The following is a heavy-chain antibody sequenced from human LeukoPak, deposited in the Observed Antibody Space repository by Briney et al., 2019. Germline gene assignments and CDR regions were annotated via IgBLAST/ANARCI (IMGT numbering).Heavy chain of an antibody. CDR1: GFTFSSYW. D-gene: IGHD2-8*01. V-gene: IGHV3-7*03. CDR3: AREGTNGVCYHCAFDI. CDR2: IKQDGSEK. Sequence: AGGSLRLSCAASGFTFSSYWMSWVRQAPGKGLEWVANIKQDGSEKYYVDSVKGRFTISRDNAKNSLYLQMNSLRAEDTALYYCAREGTNGVCYHCAFDIWGQGTMVTVSS. J-gene: IGHJ3*02.